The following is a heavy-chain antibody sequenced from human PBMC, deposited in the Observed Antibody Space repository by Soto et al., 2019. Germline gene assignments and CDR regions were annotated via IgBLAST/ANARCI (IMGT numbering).Heavy chain of an antibody. D-gene: IGHD3-22*01. CDR3: ASHYDSSGYYYRGLDY. CDR2: IIPIFGTA. CDR1: GGTFSSYA. J-gene: IGHJ4*02. Sequence: QVQLVQSGAEVKKPGSSVKVSCKASGGTFSSYAISWVRQAPGQGLEWMGGIIPIFGTADYAQKFQGRVKINGDESTCTGNMELSSLRSEDTAVYFCASHYDSSGYYYRGLDYWGQGTLVTVSS. V-gene: IGHV1-69*12.